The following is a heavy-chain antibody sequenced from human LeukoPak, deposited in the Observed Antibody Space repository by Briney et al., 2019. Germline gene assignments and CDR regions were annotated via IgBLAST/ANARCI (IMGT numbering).Heavy chain of an antibody. Sequence: GGSLRLSCAASGFTFSSYAMSWVRQAPGKGLEWGSAISGSGGSTYYADSVKGRFTFSRDNSKNTLYLQMNSLRAEDTAVYYCAKDRRIQLWLGFDYWGQGTLVTVSS. J-gene: IGHJ4*02. V-gene: IGHV3-23*01. CDR3: AKDRRIQLWLGFDY. CDR2: ISGSGGST. D-gene: IGHD5-18*01. CDR1: GFTFSSYA.